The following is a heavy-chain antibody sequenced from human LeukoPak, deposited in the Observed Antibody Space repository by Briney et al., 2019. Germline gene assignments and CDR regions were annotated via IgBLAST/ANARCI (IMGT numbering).Heavy chain of an antibody. J-gene: IGHJ4*02. CDR3: ARDSTYYYDSGSSGPHYFGY. CDR2: LSFDGTIT. Sequence: GGSLRLSCAASGFTFSSYALHWVRQAPGKGLEWVAVLSFDGTITYYADSVKGRFTISRDNSKNTLYLQLNSLRAEDTAVYYCARDSTYYYDSGSSGPHYFGYWGQGTLVTLSS. CDR1: GFTFSSYA. D-gene: IGHD3-10*01. V-gene: IGHV3-30*04.